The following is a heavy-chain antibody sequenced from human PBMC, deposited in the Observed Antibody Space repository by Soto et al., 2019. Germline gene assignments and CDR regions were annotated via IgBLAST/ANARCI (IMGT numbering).Heavy chain of an antibody. Sequence: SETLSLTCDVSGDSISTYYWSWIRQPPGKGLEWIGYVYYSGSTLYNPSLESRVTMSIAMSKKQVSLKLTSVIAADTDVDYCARWVGASNWFDPWGQGTLVTVSS. CDR1: GDSISTYY. J-gene: IGHJ5*02. CDR3: ARWVGASNWFDP. CDR2: VYYSGST. V-gene: IGHV4-59*01. D-gene: IGHD1-26*01.